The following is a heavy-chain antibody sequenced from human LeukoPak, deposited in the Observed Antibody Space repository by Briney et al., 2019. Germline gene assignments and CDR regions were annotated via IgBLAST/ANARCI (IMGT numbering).Heavy chain of an antibody. CDR2: INHSGST. V-gene: IGHV4-34*01. CDR3: ARARGTVAIDY. D-gene: IGHD5-12*01. Sequence: SETLSLTCAVYGGSFSGYYWSWIRQPPGKGLEWIGEINHSGSTNYNPSLKSRVTISVDTSKNQFSLKLTPVTAADTAVYYCARARGTVAIDYWSQGTLVTVSS. J-gene: IGHJ4*02. CDR1: GGSFSGYY.